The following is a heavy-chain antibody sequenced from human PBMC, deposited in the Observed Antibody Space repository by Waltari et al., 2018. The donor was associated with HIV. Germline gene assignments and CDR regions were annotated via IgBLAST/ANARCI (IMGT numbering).Heavy chain of an antibody. D-gene: IGHD6-19*01. CDR1: GFTFSRYG. CDR2: ISSSSGHM. CDR3: ASRSSGRVAYGLDV. V-gene: IGHV3-21*01. J-gene: IGHJ6*02. Sequence: EVQLVESGGGLVKPGGSLRLSCAGSGFTFSRYGMNWVRQAPGKGLEWVAYISSSSGHMKYADSVKGRFTISRDNAKNSLYLQINSLRAEDTAVYYCASRSSGRVAYGLDVWGQGTTVIVSS.